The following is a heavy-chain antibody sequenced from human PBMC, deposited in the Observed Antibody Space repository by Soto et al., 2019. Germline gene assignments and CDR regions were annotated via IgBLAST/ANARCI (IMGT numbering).Heavy chain of an antibody. CDR1: GGDINSYY. CDR3: ARGQGFSRWFEP. CDR2: IYSSGST. V-gene: IGHV4-4*07. Sequence: PSETLSLTCTVAGGDINSYYWTWIRQPAGKGLEWIGRIYSSGSTKYNPSLQSRVTMSLDTSKNQFSLTLTSVTAADTAVYYYARGQGFSRWFEPWGQGTLVTVSS. D-gene: IGHD3-3*01. J-gene: IGHJ5*02.